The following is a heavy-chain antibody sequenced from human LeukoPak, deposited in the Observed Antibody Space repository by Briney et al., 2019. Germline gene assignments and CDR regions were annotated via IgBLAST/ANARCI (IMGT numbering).Heavy chain of an antibody. V-gene: IGHV1-24*01. CDR3: ARGSRDCSSTSCYKGGPYYYYYMDV. CDR1: GYTLTELS. CDR2: FDPEDGET. J-gene: IGHJ6*03. Sequence: GASVKVSCKVSGYTLTELSMHWVRQAPGKGLEWMGGFDPEDGETIYAQKFQGRVTMTEDTSTDTAYMELNSLRSEDTAVYYCARGSRDCSSTSCYKGGPYYYYYMDVWGKGTTVTVSS. D-gene: IGHD2-2*02.